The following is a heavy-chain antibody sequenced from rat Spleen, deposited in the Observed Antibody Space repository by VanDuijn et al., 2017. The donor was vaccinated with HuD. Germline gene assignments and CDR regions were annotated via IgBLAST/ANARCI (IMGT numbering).Heavy chain of an antibody. Sequence: QVQLKESGPGLVRPSQTLSLTCTVSGFSLISNTVHWVRQPPGKGLEWMGGIWGDGSTNYNSALKSRLSISRDTSKSQVFLKMNSLQTEDTAIYFCARADVAGLSTDGIWGQGIMVTVSS. J-gene: IGHJ2*01. CDR1: GFSLISNT. D-gene: IGHD1-2*01. CDR2: IWGDGST. CDR3: ARADVAGLSTDGI. V-gene: IGHV2-1*01.